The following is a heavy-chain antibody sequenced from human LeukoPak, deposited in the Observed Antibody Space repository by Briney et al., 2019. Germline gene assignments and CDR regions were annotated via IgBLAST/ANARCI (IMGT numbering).Heavy chain of an antibody. J-gene: IGHJ4*02. V-gene: IGHV3-21*01. CDR2: ISSSSSYI. CDR3: ARRVRGVDIDY. Sequence: GGSLRLSCAASGFTFSSYSMNWVRQAPGRGLEWVSSISSSSSYIYYADSVKGRFTISRDNAKNSLYLEMNSLRAEDTAVYYCARRVRGVDIDYWGQGTLVTVSS. D-gene: IGHD3-10*01. CDR1: GFTFSSYS.